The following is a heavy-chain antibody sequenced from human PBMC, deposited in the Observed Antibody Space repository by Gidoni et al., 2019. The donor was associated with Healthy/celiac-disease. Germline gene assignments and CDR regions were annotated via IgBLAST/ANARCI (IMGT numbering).Heavy chain of an antibody. CDR3: AKDLGSAGGFTFDY. D-gene: IGHD3-16*01. J-gene: IGHJ4*02. CDR1: GFTFSSYG. CDR2: ISYDGSNK. Sequence: QVQLVESGGGVVQPGRSLRLSCAASGFTFSSYGMHWVRQAPGKGLEWVAVISYDGSNKYYADSVKGRFTISRDNSKNTLYLQMNSLRAEDTAVYYCAKDLGSAGGFTFDYWGQGTLVTVSS. V-gene: IGHV3-30*18.